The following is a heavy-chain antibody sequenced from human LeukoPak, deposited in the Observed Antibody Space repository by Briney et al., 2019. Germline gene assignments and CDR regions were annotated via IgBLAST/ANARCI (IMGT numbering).Heavy chain of an antibody. CDR1: GFTFSSYA. CDR2: ISYDGSNK. CDR3: ARGHTAMVGKIDY. J-gene: IGHJ4*02. Sequence: PGRSLRLSCAASGFTFSSYAMHWVRQAPGKGLEWVAVISYDGSNKYYADSEKGRFTISRDNSKNTLYLQMNSLRAEDTAVYYCARGHTAMVGKIDYWGQGTLVTVSS. D-gene: IGHD5-18*01. V-gene: IGHV3-30*04.